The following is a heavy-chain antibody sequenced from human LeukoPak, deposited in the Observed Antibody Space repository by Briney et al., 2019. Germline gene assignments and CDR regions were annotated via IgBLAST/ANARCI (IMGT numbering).Heavy chain of an antibody. CDR1: GGSISSSSYY. CDR2: IYYSGST. V-gene: IGHV4-39*07. D-gene: IGHD3-3*01. J-gene: IGHJ6*03. Sequence: SETLSLTCTVSGGSISSSSYYWGWIRQPPGKGLEWIGSIYYSGSTYYNPSLKSRVTISVDTSKNQFSLKLSSVTAADTAVYYCARDGTFGPRSYYYYMDVWGKGTTVTVSS. CDR3: ARDGTFGPRSYYYYMDV.